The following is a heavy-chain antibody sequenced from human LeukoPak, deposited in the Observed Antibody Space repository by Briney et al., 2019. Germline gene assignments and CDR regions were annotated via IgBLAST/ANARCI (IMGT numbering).Heavy chain of an antibody. CDR1: AGSLSRYY. CDR2: IYYIGSA. J-gene: IGHJ6*02. D-gene: IGHD3-22*01. CDR3: AGGYYYDSSGYYKTYYYGMDV. V-gene: IGHV4-59*08. Sequence: PETLSLTSPVSAGSLSRYYWSCVRQPPGNGLEWVGYIYYIGSANYSHSLNSRVTISVDTSKNQFSLKLSSVTAADTAVYYCAGGYYYDSSGYYKTYYYGMDVWGQGTTVTVSS.